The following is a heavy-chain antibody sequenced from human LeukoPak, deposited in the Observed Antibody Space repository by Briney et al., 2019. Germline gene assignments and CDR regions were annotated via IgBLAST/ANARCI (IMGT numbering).Heavy chain of an antibody. CDR3: ARRSIAAAGNYFDY. D-gene: IGHD6-13*01. Sequence: PSETLSLTCTVSGGSISSHYWSWIRQPPGKGLGWIGYIYYSGSTNYNPSLKSRVTISVDTSKNQFSLKVSSVTAADTAVYYCARRSIAAAGNYFDYWGQGTLVTVSS. CDR2: IYYSGST. V-gene: IGHV4-59*08. J-gene: IGHJ4*02. CDR1: GGSISSHY.